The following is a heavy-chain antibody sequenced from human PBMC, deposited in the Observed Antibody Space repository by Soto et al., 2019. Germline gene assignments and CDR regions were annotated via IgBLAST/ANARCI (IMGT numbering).Heavy chain of an antibody. V-gene: IGHV3-23*01. CDR3: AKTTYSSSWYLYYFDY. CDR1: GFTFSSYA. CDR2: ISGSGGST. J-gene: IGHJ4*02. Sequence: GGSLRLSCAASGFTFSSYAMSWVRQAPGKGLEWVSAISGSGGSTYYADSVKGRFTISRDNSKNTLYLQMNSLRAEDTAVYYCAKTTYSSSWYLYYFDYWGQGTLVTVSS. D-gene: IGHD6-13*01.